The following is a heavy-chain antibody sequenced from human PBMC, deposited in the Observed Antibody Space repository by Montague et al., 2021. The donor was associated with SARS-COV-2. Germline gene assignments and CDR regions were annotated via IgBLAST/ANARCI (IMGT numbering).Heavy chain of an antibody. V-gene: IGHV4-59*08. CDR1: GDSISGYY. D-gene: IGHD5-18*01. CDR3: ARGQLWFDY. J-gene: IGHJ4*02. Sequence: SETLSLTCTVSGDSISGYYWSWIRQSPGKGLEWIGYIYYSGSTNXNPSLKSRVTISVDTSKNQFSLKLRSVTAADTAVYYCARGQLWFDYWGQGTLVTVSS. CDR2: IYYSGST.